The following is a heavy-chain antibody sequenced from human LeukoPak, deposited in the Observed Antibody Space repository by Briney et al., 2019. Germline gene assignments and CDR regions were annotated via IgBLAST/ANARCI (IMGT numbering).Heavy chain of an antibody. D-gene: IGHD3-22*01. CDR1: GFTFSSYW. J-gene: IGHJ4*02. Sequence: PGGSLRLSCAASGFTFSSYWMSWVRQAPGKGLEWVANIKQDGSEKYYVDSVKGRFTISRDNAKNSLYLQMNSLRAEDTAVYYCARDQDYYDSSGNDYWGQGTLVTVSS. CDR3: ARDQDYYDSSGNDY. CDR2: IKQDGSEK. V-gene: IGHV3-7*01.